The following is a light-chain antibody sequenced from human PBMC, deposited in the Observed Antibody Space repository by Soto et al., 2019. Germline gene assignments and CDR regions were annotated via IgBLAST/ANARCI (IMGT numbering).Light chain of an antibody. J-gene: IGKJ4*01. CDR1: QSIINF. Sequence: DIQMTQSPSSLSASVGDRVTITCRASQSIINFLNWYQQKPGKAPKLLIYAASSLQSGVPSRFSGSGFGTDFTLPISSLQPEDFATYYCPQSYNTPLTFGGGTKVDIK. CDR3: PQSYNTPLT. CDR2: AAS. V-gene: IGKV1-39*01.